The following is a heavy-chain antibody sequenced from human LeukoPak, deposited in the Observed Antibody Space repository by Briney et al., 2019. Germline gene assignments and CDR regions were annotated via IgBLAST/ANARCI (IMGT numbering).Heavy chain of an antibody. J-gene: IGHJ2*01. V-gene: IGHV4-34*01. D-gene: IGHD3-16*01. Sequence: PSGTLSLTCAVYGGSFSGYYWSWIRHPPGEGVEWIGDIIHSGGTEYNTSLKSRVTISLDTSKNQPSLKLTSVTAADTAVYYCARGEPLRLGQLDYF. CDR3: ARGEPLRLGQLDYF. CDR1: GGSFSGYY. CDR2: IIHSGGT.